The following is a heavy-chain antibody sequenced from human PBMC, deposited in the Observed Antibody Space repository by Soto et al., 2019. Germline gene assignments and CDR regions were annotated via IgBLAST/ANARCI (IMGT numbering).Heavy chain of an antibody. CDR3: AKDHLGGAVADSFDY. CDR1: GFTFNGYA. CDR2: VTSGGTTT. V-gene: IGHV3-23*01. J-gene: IGHJ4*02. D-gene: IGHD6-19*01. Sequence: EVQLLESGGGLVQPGGSLRLSCTASGFTFNGYAMNWVRQAPGKGLEWVSDVTSGGTTTYYADSVKGRFTISRDNSRSTVYLQMNRLGVEDTAIYYCAKDHLGGAVADSFDYWGRGTLVTVSS.